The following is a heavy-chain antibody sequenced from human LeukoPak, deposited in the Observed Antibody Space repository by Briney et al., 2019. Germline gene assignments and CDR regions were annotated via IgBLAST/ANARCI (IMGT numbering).Heavy chain of an antibody. V-gene: IGHV3-21*01. J-gene: IGHJ3*02. Sequence: KPGGSLRLSCAASGFTFSNYGMNWVRQAPGKGLEWISSITTAGTFKYYADSLRGRFTISRDNAKNSLFLQMDGLRAEDTAVYYCAKEAGQDYGALDAFDIWGQGTMVTVSS. D-gene: IGHD4-17*01. CDR1: GFTFSNYG. CDR2: ITTAGTFK. CDR3: AKEAGQDYGALDAFDI.